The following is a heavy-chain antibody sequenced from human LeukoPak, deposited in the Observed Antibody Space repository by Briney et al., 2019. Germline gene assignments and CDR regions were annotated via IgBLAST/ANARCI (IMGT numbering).Heavy chain of an antibody. Sequence: PGGSLRLSCAASGFTFSSYAMSWVRQAPGKGLEWVSAISGSGGSTYYADSVKGRFTISRDNSKNTLYLQMNSLRAEDTAVYYCAKGLIAARLYYYGMDVWGQGTTVTVSS. CDR2: ISGSGGST. CDR1: GFTFSSYA. J-gene: IGHJ6*02. V-gene: IGHV3-23*01. D-gene: IGHD6-6*01. CDR3: AKGLIAARLYYYGMDV.